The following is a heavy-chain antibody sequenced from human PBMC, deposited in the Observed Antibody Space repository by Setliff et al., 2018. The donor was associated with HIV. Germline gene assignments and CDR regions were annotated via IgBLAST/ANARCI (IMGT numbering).Heavy chain of an antibody. CDR2: IIHSGST. CDR3: ARGPLVTDFWSGIGTFDV. J-gene: IGHJ3*01. D-gene: IGHD3-3*01. Sequence: SEPLSLTCAVYGASFSHYYWNWIRQPPGKGLEWIGEIIHSGSTNYNPSLKSRVTISVDMSKNQFSLKLSSVTAADTAIYYCARGPLVTDFWSGIGTFDVWGQGTMVTVSS. CDR1: GASFSHYY. V-gene: IGHV4-34*01.